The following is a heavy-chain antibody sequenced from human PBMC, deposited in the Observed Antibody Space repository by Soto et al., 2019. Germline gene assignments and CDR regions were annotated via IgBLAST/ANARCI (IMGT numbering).Heavy chain of an antibody. Sequence: PGGSLRLSCAASGFAFSSYTMSWVRQTPGKGLEWVSSISASGGSTYYGDSLKGRFTISRDNSKNTLNLHIKSLGVEDSAVYYCAKDRGGLARGWEYYDFWGQGTKVTVSS. CDR3: AKDRGGLARGWEYYDF. D-gene: IGHD6-19*01. CDR2: ISASGGST. CDR1: GFAFSSYT. V-gene: IGHV3-23*01. J-gene: IGHJ4*02.